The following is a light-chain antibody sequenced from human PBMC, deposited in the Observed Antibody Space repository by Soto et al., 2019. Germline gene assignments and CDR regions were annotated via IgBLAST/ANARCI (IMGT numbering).Light chain of an antibody. Sequence: EIAMTQSPATLSVSPGERATLSCRASQSISTELAWYQQIPGQPPRLLIYSASTRSTGVPARFTGSGSGSEFTLTLSGLQSDDFAIYYCQQCHNWPLTFGQGTRLEI. CDR1: QSISTE. CDR2: SAS. J-gene: IGKJ2*01. CDR3: QQCHNWPLT. V-gene: IGKV3-15*01.